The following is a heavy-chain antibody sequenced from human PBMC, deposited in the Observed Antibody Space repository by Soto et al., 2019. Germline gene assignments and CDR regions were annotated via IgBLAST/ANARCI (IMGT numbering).Heavy chain of an antibody. V-gene: IGHV3-21*01. D-gene: IGHD3-22*01. CDR2: ISSSSSYI. CDR1: GFTFSSYS. Sequence: EVQLVESGGGLVKPGGSLRLSCAASGFTFSSYSMNWVRQAPGKGLEWVSSISSSSSYIYYADSVKGRFTISRDNAKNSLYLQMNSLRAEDTAVYDCARPFYDSSGYLFDPWGQGTLVTVSS. CDR3: ARPFYDSSGYLFDP. J-gene: IGHJ5*02.